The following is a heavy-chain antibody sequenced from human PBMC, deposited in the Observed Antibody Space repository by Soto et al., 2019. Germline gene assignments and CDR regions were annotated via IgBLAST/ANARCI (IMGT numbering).Heavy chain of an antibody. CDR2: IYYSGGT. CDR3: ARDTARGVIIFQPYGVDV. Sequence: SETLSLTCTVSGGSITTNYWSWIRQPPGKGLEWIGYIYYSGGTYYNPSLKSRVTISVDTSKNQFSLKLSSVTAADTAVYYCARDTARGVIIFQPYGVDVWGQGTSVTVSS. V-gene: IGHV4-30-4*08. CDR1: GGSITTNY. D-gene: IGHD3-10*01. J-gene: IGHJ6*02.